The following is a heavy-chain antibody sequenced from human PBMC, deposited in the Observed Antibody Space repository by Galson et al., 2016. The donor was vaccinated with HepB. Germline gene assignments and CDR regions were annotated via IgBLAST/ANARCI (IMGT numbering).Heavy chain of an antibody. CDR2: IGTAADT. Sequence: SLRLSCAASGFTFSRYDMHWVRQGIGKGPEWVSGIGTAADTHYPGSVKGRFTISRENARNSLYLQMNSLTAGDTAVHYCARAELRAGCSFFDFWGRESWSPSP. D-gene: IGHD3-10*01. V-gene: IGHV3-13*01. CDR1: GFTFSRYD. J-gene: IGHJ4*02. CDR3: ARAELRAGCSFFDF.